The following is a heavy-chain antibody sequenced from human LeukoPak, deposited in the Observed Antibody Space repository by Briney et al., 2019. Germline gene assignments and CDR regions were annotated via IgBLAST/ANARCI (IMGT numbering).Heavy chain of an antibody. CDR2: IIPILGIA. J-gene: IGHJ4*02. CDR3: ARSDSLKWELLRFDY. CDR1: GGTFSSYA. D-gene: IGHD1-26*01. V-gene: IGHV1-69*04. Sequence: SVKVSCKASGGTFSSYAISWVRQAPGQGLEWMGRIIPILGIANYAQKFQGRVTITADKSTSTAYMELSSLGSEDTAVYYCARSDSLKWELLRFDYWGQGTLVTVSS.